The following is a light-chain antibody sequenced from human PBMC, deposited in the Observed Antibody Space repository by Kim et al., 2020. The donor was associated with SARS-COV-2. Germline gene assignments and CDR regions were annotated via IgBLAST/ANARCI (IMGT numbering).Light chain of an antibody. CDR3: QAWDSSTWV. V-gene: IGLV3-1*01. CDR2: QDS. J-gene: IGLJ3*02. Sequence: GSPGRTATITCSGDKLGDKFACWYQQKPGQSPVLVIYQDSKRPSGIPERFSASNSGNTATLTISGTQAMDEADYYCQAWDSSTWVFGGGTQLTVL. CDR1: KLGDKF.